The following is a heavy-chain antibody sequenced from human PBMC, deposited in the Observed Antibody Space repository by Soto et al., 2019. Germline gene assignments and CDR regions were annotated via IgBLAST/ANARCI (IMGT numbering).Heavy chain of an antibody. CDR1: GGSISSSSYY. D-gene: IGHD1-26*01. Sequence: SENLSLTYTVSGGSISSSSYYWGWIRQPPGKGLEWIGSIYYSGSTYYNPSLKSRVTISVDTSKNQFSLKLSSVTAADTAVYYCARQPCRMEQKKNYYHDGMDVWGKWPTVT. CDR3: ARQPCRMEQKKNYYHDGMDV. V-gene: IGHV4-39*01. J-gene: IGHJ6*04. CDR2: IYYSGST.